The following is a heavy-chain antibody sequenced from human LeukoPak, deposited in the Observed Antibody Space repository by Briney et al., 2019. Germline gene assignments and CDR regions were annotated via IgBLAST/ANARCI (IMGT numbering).Heavy chain of an antibody. CDR2: VDPEDGET. V-gene: IGHV1-69-2*01. CDR3: ARDIEATVSRGWFDP. J-gene: IGHJ5*02. CDR1: GDTLTEYF. D-gene: IGHD6-13*01. Sequence: ASVKISCKASGDTLTEYFIHWVQQAPGKGLEWMGRVDPEDGETKYADKFQGRVIIAVDTSTDTAYLELSSLRSEDTAVYYCARDIEATVSRGWFDPWGQGTLVTVSP.